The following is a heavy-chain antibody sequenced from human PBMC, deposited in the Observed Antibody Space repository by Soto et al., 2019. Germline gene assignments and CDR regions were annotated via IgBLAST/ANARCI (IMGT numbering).Heavy chain of an antibody. CDR1: GFTFSSYA. V-gene: IGHV3-30-3*01. J-gene: IGHJ6*02. D-gene: IGHD2-15*01. CDR2: ISYDGSNK. CDR3: ARGYCSGGSCYYGMDV. Sequence: GGSLRLSCAASGFTFSSYAMHWVRQAPGKGLEWVAVISYDGSNKYYADSVKGRFTISRDNSKNTLYLQMNSLRAEDTAVYYCARGYCSGGSCYYGMDVWGQGTTVTVSS.